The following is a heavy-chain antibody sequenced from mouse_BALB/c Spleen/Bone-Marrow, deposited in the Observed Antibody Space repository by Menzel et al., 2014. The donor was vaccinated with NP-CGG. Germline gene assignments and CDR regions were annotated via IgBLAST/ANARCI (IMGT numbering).Heavy chain of an antibody. Sequence: EVQLVESGGGLVKPGGSLKLSCAASGLTFSSYTMSWIRQTPEKRLEWVATISSGGSYTYYPDSVKGRFTISRDNAKNTLYLQMISLKSEDTAMYYCTRDRYYGNSFAYWGQGTLVTVSA. CDR2: ISSGGSYT. V-gene: IGHV5-6-4*01. CDR1: GLTFSSYT. CDR3: TRDRYYGNSFAY. D-gene: IGHD2-1*01. J-gene: IGHJ3*01.